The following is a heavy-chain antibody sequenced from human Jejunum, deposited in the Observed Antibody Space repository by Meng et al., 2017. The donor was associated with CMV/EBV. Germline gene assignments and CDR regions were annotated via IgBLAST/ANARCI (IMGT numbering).Heavy chain of an antibody. D-gene: IGHD2-2*01. CDR1: GGSIRTYS. J-gene: IGHJ4*02. CDR2: ISSSGST. CDR3: ARDLPGVGVDY. V-gene: IGHV4-4*07. Sequence: QGQLQGSGPGLVKPSGTLSLTCAVSGGSIRTYSWTWIRQPAGKGLEWIGRISSSGSTNYNPSLNSRVTMSVDTSKNHFSLRLSSVTAADTAVYYCARDLPGVGVDYWGQGTLVTVSS.